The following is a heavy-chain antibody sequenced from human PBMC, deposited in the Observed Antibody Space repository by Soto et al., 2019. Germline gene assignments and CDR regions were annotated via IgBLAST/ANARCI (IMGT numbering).Heavy chain of an antibody. CDR1: GVDFRGSY. J-gene: IGHJ5*02. D-gene: IGHD3-3*02. CDR3: AGFKEGNIFGLRWLDA. Sequence: GGSLRLSCVASGVDFRGSYMNWVRQAPGKGLEWISYISDTGRTIHYADSVKGRFVISRDNSKDSLYLQMNDLRPDDTAVYYCAGFKEGNIFGLRWLDAWGQGTRVTVSS. CDR2: ISDTGRTI. V-gene: IGHV3-11*01.